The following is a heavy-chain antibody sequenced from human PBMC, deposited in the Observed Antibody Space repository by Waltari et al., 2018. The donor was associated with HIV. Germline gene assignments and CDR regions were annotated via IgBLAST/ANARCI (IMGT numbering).Heavy chain of an antibody. V-gene: IGHV3-48*01. CDR1: GFPFSSYS. CDR2: ISSSSSTI. Sequence: EVQLMESGGGLVQPGGSLRLSCAASGFPFSSYSMNWVRQAPGKGLAWVSYISSSSSTIYYADSVKGRFTISRDNGKKSLYLQMNSLRAEDTAVYYCARGFEGDYWGQGTLVTVSS. CDR3: ARGFEGDY. J-gene: IGHJ4*02.